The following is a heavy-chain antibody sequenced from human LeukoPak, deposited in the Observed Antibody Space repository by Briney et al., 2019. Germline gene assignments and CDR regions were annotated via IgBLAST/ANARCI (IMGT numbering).Heavy chain of an antibody. D-gene: IGHD1-1*01. CDR3: AKDLSNWNDVTTPDY. CDR1: GFTFSSYG. V-gene: IGHV3-30*18. Sequence: GGSLRLSCAASGFTFSSYGMHWVRQAPGKGLEWVAFISYDGSNKYYPDSVKGRFTISRDNSKNTLFLQMNSLRAEDTAVYYCAKDLSNWNDVTTPDYWGQGTLVTVSS. J-gene: IGHJ4*02. CDR2: ISYDGSNK.